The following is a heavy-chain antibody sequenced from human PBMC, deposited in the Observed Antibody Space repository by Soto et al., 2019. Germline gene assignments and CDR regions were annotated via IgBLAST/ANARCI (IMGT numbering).Heavy chain of an antibody. Sequence: SETLSLTGTVSGGSMSSGDYYWSWIRQPPGKGLEWIGYIYYSGSTYYNPSLKSRVTISVDTSKNQFSLKLSSVTAAETAVYYCARHHLFSCPFDIWGRVTMVTVSS. CDR2: IYYSGST. CDR3: ARHHLFSCPFDI. CDR1: GGSMSSGDYY. J-gene: IGHJ3*02. V-gene: IGHV4-30-4*01. D-gene: IGHD2-21*01.